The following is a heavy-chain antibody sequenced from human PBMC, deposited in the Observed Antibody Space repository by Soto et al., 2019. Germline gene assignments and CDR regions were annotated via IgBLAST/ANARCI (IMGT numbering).Heavy chain of an antibody. J-gene: IGHJ4*02. D-gene: IGHD3-22*01. V-gene: IGHV3-23*01. CDR1: GFTFSNYA. CDR2: ISGGGGQT. Sequence: GGPLRLSCAASGFTFSNYAMSWVRQAPGKGPEWVSAISGGGGQTYYLESVKGRFTISRDNSNNMLYLQMNSLRAEDTAVYYCVREKVTMIVGFYYFDYWGLGTRVTVSS. CDR3: VREKVTMIVGFYYFDY.